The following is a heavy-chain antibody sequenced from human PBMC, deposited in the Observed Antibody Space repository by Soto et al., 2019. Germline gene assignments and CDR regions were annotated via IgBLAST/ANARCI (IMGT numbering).Heavy chain of an antibody. J-gene: IGHJ4*02. CDR2: INNSGST. Sequence: PSETLSLTCAVYGGSFSGYYWSWIRQPPGKGLEWIGEINNSGSTNYNPSLKSRVTISVYTCKNQFSLELSSVAAADAAVYYWARGGYYDFWSGYLRPLRYLGQGTLVTVS. CDR3: ARGGYYDFWSGYLRPLRY. V-gene: IGHV4-34*01. CDR1: GGSFSGYY. D-gene: IGHD3-3*01.